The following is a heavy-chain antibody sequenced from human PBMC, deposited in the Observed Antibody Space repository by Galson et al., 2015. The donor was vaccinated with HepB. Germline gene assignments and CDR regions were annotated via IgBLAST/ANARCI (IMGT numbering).Heavy chain of an antibody. Sequence: SVKVSCKASGYTFTSYGISWVRQAPGQGLEWMGWISAYNGNTNYAQKLQGRVTMTTDTSTSTAYMELRSLRSDDTAVYYCARERQQLATHYYYYGMDVWGQGTTVTVSS. D-gene: IGHD6-13*01. J-gene: IGHJ6*02. CDR3: ARERQQLATHYYYYGMDV. CDR1: GYTFTSYG. CDR2: ISAYNGNT. V-gene: IGHV1-18*04.